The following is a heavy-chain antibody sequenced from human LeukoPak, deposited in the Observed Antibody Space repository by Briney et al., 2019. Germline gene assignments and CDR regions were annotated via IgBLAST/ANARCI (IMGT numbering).Heavy chain of an antibody. V-gene: IGHV3-48*03. J-gene: IGHJ4*02. D-gene: IGHD6-19*01. CDR2: ISSSGSTI. Sequence: PGGSLRLSCAASGFTFGSYEMNWVRQAPGKGLEWVSYISSSGSTIYYADSVKGRFTISRDNAKNSLYLQMNSLRAEGTAVYYCARDLIAVAGTGIDCWGQGTLVTVSS. CDR1: GFTFGSYE. CDR3: ARDLIAVAGTGIDC.